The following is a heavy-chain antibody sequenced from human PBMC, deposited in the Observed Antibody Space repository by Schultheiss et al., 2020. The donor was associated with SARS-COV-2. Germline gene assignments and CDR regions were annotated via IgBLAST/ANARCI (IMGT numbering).Heavy chain of an antibody. CDR2: IYSSGST. CDR3: ARDAQLELRDYYYGMDV. J-gene: IGHJ6*02. CDR1: GGPINNHY. Sequence: SETLSLTCTVSGGPINNHYWSWIRQPAGKGLEWIGRIYSSGSTNYTPSLKSRVTISVDKSKNQFSLKLSSVTAADTAVYYCARDAQLELRDYYYGMDVWGQGTTVTVSS. D-gene: IGHD1-1*01. V-gene: IGHV4-4*07.